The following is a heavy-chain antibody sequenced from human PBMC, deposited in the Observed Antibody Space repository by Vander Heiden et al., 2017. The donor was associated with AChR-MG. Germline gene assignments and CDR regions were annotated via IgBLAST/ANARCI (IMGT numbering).Heavy chain of an antibody. V-gene: IGHV3-23*01. D-gene: IGHD4-17*01. CDR1: GFTFSSDA. CDR2: ISGSGGST. Sequence: EVQLLASGGGLVTPGGSSRLSCAASGFTFSSDAMGGVRQPPGKGMEWVSAISGSGGSTYYADAVKGRFTISRDNSKNTLYLQMNRLRAEDTAVYYCAKDHSRWGYGMDVWGQGTTVTVSS. CDR3: AKDHSRWGYGMDV. J-gene: IGHJ6*02.